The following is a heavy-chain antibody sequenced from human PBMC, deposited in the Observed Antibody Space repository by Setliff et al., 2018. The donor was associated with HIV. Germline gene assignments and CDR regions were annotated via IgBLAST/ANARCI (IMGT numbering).Heavy chain of an antibody. CDR2: ITDSGNT. V-gene: IGHV4-59*01. CDR3: ARGGASSKYLDP. D-gene: IGHD2-15*01. Sequence: PSETLSLTCNVSGASISSYYWTWIRQSPGNRLEWLGYITDSGNTNYNPSLKSRVTLSVDTSKNQFSLSLTSVTGADTAVYYCARGGASSKYLDPWGQGTLVTVSS. CDR1: GASISSYY. J-gene: IGHJ5*02.